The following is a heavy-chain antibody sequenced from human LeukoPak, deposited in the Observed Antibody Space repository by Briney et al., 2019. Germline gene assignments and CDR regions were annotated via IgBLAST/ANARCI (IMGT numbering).Heavy chain of an antibody. CDR1: GFTVITSF. J-gene: IGHJ4*02. Sequence: GGSLRLSCAASGFTVITSFMSWVRQAPGKGPEWISVIYNDGTTYYADSVKGRFTISRDNPKNTLYLQVNTLRAEDTAVYYCTKTGGPWDWGQGTLVTVSS. CDR3: TKTGGPWD. D-gene: IGHD7-27*01. V-gene: IGHV3-53*01. CDR2: IYNDGTT.